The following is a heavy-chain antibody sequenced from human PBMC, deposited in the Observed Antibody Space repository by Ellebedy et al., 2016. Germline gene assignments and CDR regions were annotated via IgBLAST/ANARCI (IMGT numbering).Heavy chain of an antibody. CDR3: ARVSTITRGRAFDS. J-gene: IGHJ4*02. Sequence: SETLSLTCAVYGESFSDYYGSWIRQPPGKGLEWIGEVNHSGDTNYNPSLKSRVTISVDTSKNQFSLKLNSVTAADTAVYYCARVSTITRGRAFDSWGLGTLVTVSS. CDR1: GESFSDYY. V-gene: IGHV4-34*01. D-gene: IGHD2/OR15-2a*01. CDR2: VNHSGDT.